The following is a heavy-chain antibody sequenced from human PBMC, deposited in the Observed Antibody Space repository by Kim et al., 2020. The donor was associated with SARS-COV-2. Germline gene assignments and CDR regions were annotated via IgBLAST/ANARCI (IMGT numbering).Heavy chain of an antibody. J-gene: IGHJ3*01. D-gene: IGHD6-19*01. Sequence: SETLSLTCAVSGGSISSSNWWSWVRQPPGKGLAWIGEIYVSGNTYYNPSLKSRAIISLDKSKSQFTLRLSSVTAADTAVYYCARSGSGWPSDAIDVWGQGTRVTVSS. CDR2: IYVSGNT. CDR1: GGSISSSNW. V-gene: IGHV4-4*02. CDR3: ARSGSGWPSDAIDV.